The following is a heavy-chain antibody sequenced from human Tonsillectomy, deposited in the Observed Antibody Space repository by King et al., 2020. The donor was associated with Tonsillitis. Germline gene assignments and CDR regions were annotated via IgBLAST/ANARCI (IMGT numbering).Heavy chain of an antibody. D-gene: IGHD4-17*01. J-gene: IGHJ6*02. V-gene: IGHV3-30*18. Sequence: VQLVESGGGVVQPGRSLRLSCAASGFIFSNYGIHWVRQAPGQGLEWVAVISYDGSKTFYANSVRGRFTTSRDNSKNTLYLQMNSLRPDDTAVYYCAKDHGDEHDTAGGMDVWGQGTTVTVSS. CDR3: AKDHGDEHDTAGGMDV. CDR1: GFIFSNYG. CDR2: ISYDGSKT.